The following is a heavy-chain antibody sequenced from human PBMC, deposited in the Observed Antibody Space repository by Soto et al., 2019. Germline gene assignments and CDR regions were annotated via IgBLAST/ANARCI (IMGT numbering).Heavy chain of an antibody. CDR2: INQDGSQT. Sequence: EVQLVQSGGGLVQPGGSLRLSCAVSGFPFSSSWMDWVRQAPGKGLEWVANINQDGSQTYYVDSVKGRFTVSRDNAENSLYLQMNSLRVEDTAVYYCSRTLDYWGQGTLATVSS. J-gene: IGHJ4*02. CDR1: GFPFSSSW. V-gene: IGHV3-7*01. CDR3: SRTLDY.